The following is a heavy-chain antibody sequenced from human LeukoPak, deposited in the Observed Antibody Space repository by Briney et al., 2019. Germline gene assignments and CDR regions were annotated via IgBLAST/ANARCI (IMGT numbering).Heavy chain of an antibody. V-gene: IGHV4-34*01. Sequence: SETLSLTCAVYGGSFSGYYWSWIRQPPGKGLEWIGEINHSGSTNYNPSLKSRVTISVDTSKNQFSLKLSSVTAADTAVYYCARENNRGGDFDAFDIWGQGTMVTVSS. CDR1: GGSFSGYY. CDR2: INHSGST. CDR3: ARENNRGGDFDAFDI. D-gene: IGHD2-21*02. J-gene: IGHJ3*02.